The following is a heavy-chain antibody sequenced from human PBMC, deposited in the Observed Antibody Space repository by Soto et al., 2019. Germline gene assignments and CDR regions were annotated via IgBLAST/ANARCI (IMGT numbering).Heavy chain of an antibody. CDR1: GGSISSGGYY. Sequence: PSETLYLTCTVSGGSISSGGYYWSWIRQHPGKGLEWIGYIYYSGSTYYNPSLKSRVTISVDTSKNQFSLKLSSVTAADTAVYYCARGLAAANDAFDIWAQGTMVTVSS. CDR2: IYYSGST. CDR3: ARGLAAANDAFDI. V-gene: IGHV4-31*03. D-gene: IGHD6-13*01. J-gene: IGHJ3*02.